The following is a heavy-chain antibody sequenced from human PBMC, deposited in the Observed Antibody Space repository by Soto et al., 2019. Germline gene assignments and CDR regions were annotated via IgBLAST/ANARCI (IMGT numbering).Heavy chain of an antibody. J-gene: IGHJ6*02. D-gene: IGHD3-10*01. CDR1: GYTLTELS. CDR3: ATVPGLWFGELLSPYGMDV. CDR2: FDPEDGET. Sequence: GASVKVSCKVSGYTLTELSMRWVRQAPRKGLEWMGGFDPEDGETIYAQKFQGRVTMTEDTSTDTAYMELSSLRSEDTAVYYCATVPGLWFGELLSPYGMDVWGQGTTVTVSS. V-gene: IGHV1-24*01.